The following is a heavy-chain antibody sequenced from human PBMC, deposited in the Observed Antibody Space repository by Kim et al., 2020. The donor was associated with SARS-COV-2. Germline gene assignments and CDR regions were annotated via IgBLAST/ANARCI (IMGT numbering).Heavy chain of an antibody. V-gene: IGHV4-39*01. CDR3: SIRAQTVDF. CDR2: T. Sequence: TYYNPSLKSRVTMSVATPNNQFSLKLNSVTAADTAVYYCSIRAQTVDFWGQGTLVTVSA. J-gene: IGHJ4*02.